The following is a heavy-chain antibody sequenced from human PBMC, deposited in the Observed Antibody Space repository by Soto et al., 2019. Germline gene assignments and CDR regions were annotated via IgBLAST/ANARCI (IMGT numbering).Heavy chain of an antibody. CDR3: ARDVGYSYGYDYYYGMDV. Sequence: SETLSLTCTVSGGSISSSSYYWGWIRQPPGKGLEWIGSIYYSGSTYYNPSLKSRVTISVDTSKNQFSLKLSSVTAADTAVYYCARDVGYSYGYDYYYGMDVWGQGTTVTVSS. J-gene: IGHJ6*02. D-gene: IGHD5-18*01. CDR2: IYYSGST. CDR1: GGSISSSSYY. V-gene: IGHV4-39*02.